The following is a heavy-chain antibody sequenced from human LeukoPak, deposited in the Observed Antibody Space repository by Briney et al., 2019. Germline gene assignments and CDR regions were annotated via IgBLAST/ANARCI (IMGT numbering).Heavy chain of an antibody. V-gene: IGHV3-21*01. D-gene: IGHD3-22*01. J-gene: IGHJ3*02. Sequence: GGSLRLSCAASGFTFSSYSMNWVRQAPGKGLEWVSSISSSSLYIYYADSVKGRFTISRDNAKNSLYLQMNSLRAEDTAVYYCARDRTMIVVSPDAFDIWGQGTMVTVSS. CDR3: ARDRTMIVVSPDAFDI. CDR1: GFTFSSYS. CDR2: ISSSSLYI.